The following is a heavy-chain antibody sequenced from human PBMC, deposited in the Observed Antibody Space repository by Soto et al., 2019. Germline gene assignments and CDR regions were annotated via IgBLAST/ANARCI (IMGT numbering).Heavy chain of an antibody. CDR2: ISYDGSNK. V-gene: IGHV3-30-3*01. CDR1: GFTFSSYA. D-gene: IGHD1-26*01. Sequence: GGSLRLSCAASGFTFSSYAMHWVRQAPGKGLEWVAVISYDGSNKYYADSVRGRFTISRDNSKNTLYLQMNSLRAEDTAVYYCARGLSGRSFYYYYGMDVWGQGTTVTVSS. J-gene: IGHJ6*02. CDR3: ARGLSGRSFYYYYGMDV.